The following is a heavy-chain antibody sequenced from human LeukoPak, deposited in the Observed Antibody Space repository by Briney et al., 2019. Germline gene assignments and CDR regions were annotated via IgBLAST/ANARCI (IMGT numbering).Heavy chain of an antibody. Sequence: ASVKVSCKASGYTFTSYDINWVRQATGQGLEWMGWMNPNSGNTGYAQKFQGGVTITRNTSISTAYMELSSLRSEDTAVYYCARGGYCSGGSCYGYNWFDPWGQGTLVTVSS. CDR3: ARGGYCSGGSCYGYNWFDP. CDR2: MNPNSGNT. CDR1: GYTFTSYD. J-gene: IGHJ5*02. V-gene: IGHV1-8*03. D-gene: IGHD2-15*01.